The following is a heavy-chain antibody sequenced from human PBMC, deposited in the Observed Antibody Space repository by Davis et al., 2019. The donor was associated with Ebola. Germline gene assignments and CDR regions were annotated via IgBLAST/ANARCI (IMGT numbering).Heavy chain of an antibody. CDR3: VKVPVGATTTGVDY. D-gene: IGHD1-26*01. J-gene: IGHJ4*02. V-gene: IGHV3-23*01. CDR2: ISGSGGST. CDR1: GFTFSSYA. Sequence: PGGSLRLSCAASGFTFSSYAMSWVRQAPGKGLEWVSAISGSGGSTYYADSVKGRFTISRDNSKNTLYLQMSSLRAEDTAVYYCVKVPVGATTTGVDYWGQGTLVTVSS.